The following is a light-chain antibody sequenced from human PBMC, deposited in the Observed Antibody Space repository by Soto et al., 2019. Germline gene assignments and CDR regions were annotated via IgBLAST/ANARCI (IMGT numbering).Light chain of an antibody. CDR2: DVS. CDR3: SSYTSTSTPVI. CDR1: SSDVGGYDY. J-gene: IGLJ2*01. Sequence: QSVLTQPASVSGSPGQSITISCTGTSSDVGGYDYVSRYQQHPGKAPKLMIYDVSIRPSGVSNRFSGSKSGNTASLTISGLQAEDEADYHCSSYTSTSTPVIFGGGTKLTVL. V-gene: IGLV2-14*01.